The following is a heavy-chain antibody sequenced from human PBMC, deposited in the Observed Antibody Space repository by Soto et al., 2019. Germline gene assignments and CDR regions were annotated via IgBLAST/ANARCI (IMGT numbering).Heavy chain of an antibody. CDR1: GFTFSSYG. Sequence: PGGSLRLSCAASGFTFSSYGMHWVRQAPGKGLEWVAVISYDGSNKYYADSVKGRFTISRDNSKNTLYLQMNSLRAEDTAVYYCAKVRSGYSYGYFYYYYGMDVWGQGTTVTVSS. D-gene: IGHD5-18*01. J-gene: IGHJ6*02. CDR3: AKVRSGYSYGYFYYYYGMDV. CDR2: ISYDGSNK. V-gene: IGHV3-30*18.